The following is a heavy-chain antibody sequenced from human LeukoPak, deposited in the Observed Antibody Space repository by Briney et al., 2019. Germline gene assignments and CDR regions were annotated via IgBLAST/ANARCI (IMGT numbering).Heavy chain of an antibody. V-gene: IGHV4-34*01. D-gene: IGHD6-25*01. CDR2: VHYDGRT. J-gene: IGHJ4*02. CDR3: ARVVTAAGLDV. CDR1: GFTFSSYS. Sequence: GSLRLSCAASGFTFSSYSMNWLRQAPGKGLEWIGNVHYDGRTASNPSLKSRVTMSLHTSTNQFSLKMKSVTATDTALYYCARVVTAAGLDVWGQGILVTIAS.